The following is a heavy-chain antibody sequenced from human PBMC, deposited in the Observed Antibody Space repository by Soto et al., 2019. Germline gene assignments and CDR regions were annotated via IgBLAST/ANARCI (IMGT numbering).Heavy chain of an antibody. J-gene: IGHJ1*01. CDR2: IKPDGSAT. Sequence: EVQLVESGGGLVQPGGSLRLSCAVSGFTFGSYWMNWVRLIPGKGLEWVAYIKPDGSATYYVDSVKGRFTISRDNAKNSLYLQMNSLRAEDTAMYYCAKDDVAGDGLWLVADWGQGILVTVS. D-gene: IGHD2-21*02. CDR3: AKDDVAGDGLWLVAD. V-gene: IGHV3-7*03. CDR1: GFTFGSYW.